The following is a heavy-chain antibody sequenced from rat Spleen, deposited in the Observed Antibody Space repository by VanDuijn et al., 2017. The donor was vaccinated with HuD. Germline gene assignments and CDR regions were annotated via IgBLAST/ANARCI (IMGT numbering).Heavy chain of an antibody. J-gene: IGHJ2*01. Sequence: EVQLVESGGGLVQPGRSLKLSCAASGFIFANYDMAWVRQAPTTGLEWVASITSSGGDTYYRDSVKGRFTISRDNAKSTLYLQMDSLRSEDTATYYCARHEVVYNNYFDYWGQGVMVTVSS. V-gene: IGHV5S23*01. D-gene: IGHD1-10*01. CDR2: ITSSGGDT. CDR3: ARHEVVYNNYFDY. CDR1: GFIFANYD.